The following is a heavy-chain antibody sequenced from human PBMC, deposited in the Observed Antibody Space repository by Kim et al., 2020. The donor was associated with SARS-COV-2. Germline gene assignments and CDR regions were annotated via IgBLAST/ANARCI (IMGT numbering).Heavy chain of an antibody. CDR3: APYYDSNSYRGQWD. CDR2: ISSNSGHT. CDR1: GYSFSNYG. Sequence: ASVKVSCKASGYSFSNYGLVWARQAPGQGLEGMGWISSNSGHTKYAQNVQGRVTLTTDTSTNTGYMELSSLRSDDTAVYYCAPYYDSNSYRGQWDWGQGTPVTVSS. J-gene: IGHJ4*01. D-gene: IGHD3-22*01. V-gene: IGHV1-18*01.